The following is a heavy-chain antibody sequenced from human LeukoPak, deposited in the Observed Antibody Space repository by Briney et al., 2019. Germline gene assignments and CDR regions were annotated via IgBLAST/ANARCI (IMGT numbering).Heavy chain of an antibody. Sequence: YYADSLTCRFTISRDNAKNSLYLQMNSLTAEDTAVYYCARGGNYYDSSGYYYLPPLFDYWGQGTLVTVSS. V-gene: IGHV3-21*01. CDR3: ARGGNYYDSSGYYYLPPLFDY. D-gene: IGHD3-22*01. J-gene: IGHJ4*02.